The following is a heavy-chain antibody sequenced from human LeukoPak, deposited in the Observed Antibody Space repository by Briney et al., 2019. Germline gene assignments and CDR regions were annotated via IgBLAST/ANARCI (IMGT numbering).Heavy chain of an antibody. Sequence: SETLSLTCTVSAGSITNYFWTWVRPSPGKGLEWIGYIRYIGGSDSNPSLKSRVTISLDTWNNQFSLRLSSVTAEDTAVYYCAGGELAGTGYWGQGTLVTVSS. D-gene: IGHD6-19*01. CDR1: AGSITNYF. J-gene: IGHJ4*02. CDR3: AGGELAGTGY. V-gene: IGHV4-59*03. CDR2: IRYIGGS.